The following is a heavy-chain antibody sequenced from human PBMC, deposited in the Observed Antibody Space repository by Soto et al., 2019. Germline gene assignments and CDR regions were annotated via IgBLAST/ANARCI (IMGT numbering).Heavy chain of an antibody. CDR2: IWYDGTTK. D-gene: IGHD1-1*01. CDR3: ARDVDTTRHLNWFDP. Sequence: QVQLVESGGGVVQPGRSLRLSCEVSGFSLSGYGMHWVRQTPGKGLEWVAVIWYDGTTKNYAYSVKGRLTIFRDSSKNTVYLQMDSLKVEDTAVYYCARDVDTTRHLNWFDPWGQGVMVTVSS. CDR1: GFSLSGYG. V-gene: IGHV3-33*01. J-gene: IGHJ5*02.